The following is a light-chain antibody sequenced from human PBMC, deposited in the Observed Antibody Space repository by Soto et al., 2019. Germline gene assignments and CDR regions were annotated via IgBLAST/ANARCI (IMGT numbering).Light chain of an antibody. Sequence: DIQMTQSPSTLSASVGDTVTITCRASQSVSDSLAWYQVKPEEAPKLLIFDVSNLETGVPSRFSGSGSGTEFSLTIRGLQPDDFATYYCQKYDYSRTLGQGTKVDIK. CDR1: QSVSDS. CDR3: QKYDYSRT. CDR2: DVS. J-gene: IGKJ1*01. V-gene: IGKV1-5*01.